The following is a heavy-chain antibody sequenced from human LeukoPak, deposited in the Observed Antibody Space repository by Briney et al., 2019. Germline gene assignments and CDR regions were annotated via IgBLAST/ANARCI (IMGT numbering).Heavy chain of an antibody. V-gene: IGHV1-2*02. Sequence: ASVKVSCKASGYTFTGYYMHWVRQAPGQGLEWMGWINPNSGGTNYAQKFQGRVTMTRDTSISTAYMELSRLRSDDTAVYYCARSVYDFWSGYYYCWGQGTLVTVSS. CDR1: GYTFTGYY. D-gene: IGHD3-3*01. J-gene: IGHJ4*02. CDR3: ARSVYDFWSGYYYC. CDR2: INPNSGGT.